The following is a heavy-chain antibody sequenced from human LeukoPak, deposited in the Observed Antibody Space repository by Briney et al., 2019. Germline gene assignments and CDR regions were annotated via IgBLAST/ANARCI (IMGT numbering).Heavy chain of an antibody. J-gene: IGHJ6*02. D-gene: IGHD5-18*01. CDR3: ARVDTAMDYYYYYGMDV. Sequence: ASVKVSCKASGYTFTRYFMHWVRQAPGQGLEWMGIINPNGGSTSYAQKFQGRVTMTRDTSISTAYMELSRLRSDDTAVYYCARVDTAMDYYYYYGMDVWGQGTTVTVSS. V-gene: IGHV1-46*01. CDR1: GYTFTRYF. CDR2: INPNGGST.